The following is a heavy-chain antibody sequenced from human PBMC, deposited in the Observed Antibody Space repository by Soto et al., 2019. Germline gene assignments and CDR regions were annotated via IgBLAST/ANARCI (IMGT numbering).Heavy chain of an antibody. CDR1: GFTFDDYA. CDR2: ISWNSNII. CDR3: AKGDPDGFCSGGRCYFDY. V-gene: IGHV3-9*01. D-gene: IGHD2-15*01. J-gene: IGHJ4*02. Sequence: ESGGGLVQPGRSLRLSCAASGFTFDDYAMHWVRRVPGKGLEWVSSISWNSNIIGYADSVKGRFTISRDNAKNSLYLQMNSLRPEDTALYYCAKGDPDGFCSGGRCYFDYWGQGTLVTVSS.